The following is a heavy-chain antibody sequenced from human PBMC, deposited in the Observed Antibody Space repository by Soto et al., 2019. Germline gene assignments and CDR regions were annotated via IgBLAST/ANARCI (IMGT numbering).Heavy chain of an antibody. CDR1: GGSISSSSYY. Sequence: QLQLQESGPGLVKPSETLSLTCTVSGGSISSSSYYWGWIRQPPGKGLEWIGSIYYSGSTYYNPSLKSRVTISVDTSKNQFSLKLSSVTAADTAVYYCARPTTVTTREWFDPWGQGTLVTVSS. CDR2: IYYSGST. J-gene: IGHJ5*02. D-gene: IGHD4-17*01. CDR3: ARPTTVTTREWFDP. V-gene: IGHV4-39*01.